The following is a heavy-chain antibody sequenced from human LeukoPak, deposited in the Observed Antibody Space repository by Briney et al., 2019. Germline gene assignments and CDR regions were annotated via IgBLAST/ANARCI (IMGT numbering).Heavy chain of an antibody. Sequence: SETLSLTCTVSGGSISSGSYYWSWIRQPAGKGLEWIGRIYTSGSTNYNPSLKSRVTISVDTSKNQFSLKLSSVTAADTAVYYCARALRFLEWSRSYWYFDLWGRGTLVTVSS. CDR1: GGSISSGSYY. V-gene: IGHV4-61*02. CDR3: ARALRFLEWSRSYWYFDL. D-gene: IGHD3-3*01. CDR2: IYTSGST. J-gene: IGHJ2*01.